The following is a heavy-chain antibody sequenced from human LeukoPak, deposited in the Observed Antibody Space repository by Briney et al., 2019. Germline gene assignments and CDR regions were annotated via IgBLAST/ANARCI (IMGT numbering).Heavy chain of an antibody. CDR1: GGSFSGYY. Sequence: SETLSLTCAVYGGSFSGYYWSWIRQPPGKGLEWIGEINHSGSTNYNPSLKSRVTTSVDTSRNQFSLKLSSVTAADTAVYYCARVGGVAGTTLFYYYYGMDVWGQGTTVTVSS. J-gene: IGHJ6*02. CDR2: INHSGST. CDR3: ARVGGVAGTTLFYYYYGMDV. D-gene: IGHD6-19*01. V-gene: IGHV4-34*01.